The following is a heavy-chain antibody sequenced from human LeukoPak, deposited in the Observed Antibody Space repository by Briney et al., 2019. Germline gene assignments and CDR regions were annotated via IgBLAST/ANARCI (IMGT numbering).Heavy chain of an antibody. Sequence: GASVKVSCKASGYTFTGYYMHWVRQAPGQGLAWMGWINPNSGGTNYAQKFQGRVTMTRDTSISTAYMELSRLRSDDTAVYYCARGEGAGAGYYFDYWGQGTLVTVSS. CDR3: ARGEGAGAGYYFDY. J-gene: IGHJ4*02. CDR2: INPNSGGT. CDR1: GYTFTGYY. D-gene: IGHD3-10*01. V-gene: IGHV1-2*02.